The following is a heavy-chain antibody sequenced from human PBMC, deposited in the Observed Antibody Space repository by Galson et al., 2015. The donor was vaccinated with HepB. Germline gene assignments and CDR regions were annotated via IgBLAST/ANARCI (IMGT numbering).Heavy chain of an antibody. CDR2: ISTYSGNT. CDR3: ARDGRVSLGRGRGGLDY. CDR1: GYTFTNYG. Sequence: SVKVSCKASGYTFTNYGINWVRQAPGQGLEWMGWISTYSGNTNYAQKLHGRVTMTTDTSTSTAYMELRSLRSDDTAVYYCARDGRVSLGRGRGGLDYWGQGTLVTVSS. J-gene: IGHJ4*02. V-gene: IGHV1-18*04. D-gene: IGHD3-16*01.